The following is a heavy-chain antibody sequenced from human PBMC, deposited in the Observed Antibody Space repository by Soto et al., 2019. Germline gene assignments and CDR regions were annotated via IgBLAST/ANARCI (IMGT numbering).Heavy chain of an antibody. D-gene: IGHD2-2*01. CDR3: ARSLYCSSTSCSIDAYNSSWDSTYFDY. CDR1: GYTFTSYA. Sequence: ASVKVSCKASGYTFTSYAMHWVRQAPGQRLEWMGWINAGNGNTKYSQKFQGRVTITRDTSASTAYTELSSLRSEDTAVYYCARSLYCSSTSCSIDAYNSSWDSTYFDYWGQGTLVTVSS. CDR2: INAGNGNT. V-gene: IGHV1-3*01. J-gene: IGHJ4*02.